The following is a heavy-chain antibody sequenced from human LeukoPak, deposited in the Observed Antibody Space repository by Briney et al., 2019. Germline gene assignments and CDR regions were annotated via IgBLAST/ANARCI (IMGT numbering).Heavy chain of an antibody. CDR3: ARGAYPDAFDI. V-gene: IGHV4-59*01. J-gene: IGHJ3*02. CDR2: VSYSGNT. CDR1: GASITGYY. Sequence: PSETLSLTCTVSGASITGYYWTWIRQPPGKGPEWIGYVSYSGNTNYNPSLKSRVTISVDTSKNQFSLKLSSVTAADTAVYYCARGAYPDAFDIWGQGTMVTVSS. D-gene: IGHD2-21*01.